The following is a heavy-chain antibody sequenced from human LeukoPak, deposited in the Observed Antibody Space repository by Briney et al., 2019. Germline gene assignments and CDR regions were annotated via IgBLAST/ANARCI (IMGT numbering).Heavy chain of an antibody. Sequence: SETLSLTCTVSGGSISSSSYYWGWIRQPPGKGLEWIGSIYYSGSTYYNPSLKSRVTISVDTSKNQFSLKLSSVTAADTAVYYCARRYGGFGEETFDPWGQGTLVTVSS. D-gene: IGHD3-10*01. CDR1: GGSISSSSYY. J-gene: IGHJ5*02. V-gene: IGHV4-39*01. CDR3: ARRYGGFGEETFDP. CDR2: IYYSGST.